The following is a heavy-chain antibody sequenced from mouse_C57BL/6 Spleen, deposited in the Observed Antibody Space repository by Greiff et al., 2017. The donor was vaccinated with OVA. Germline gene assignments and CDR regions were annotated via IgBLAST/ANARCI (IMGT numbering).Heavy chain of an antibody. D-gene: IGHD1-1*01. Sequence: EVQLQQSGPELVKPGASVKISCKASGYSFTDYNMNWVKQSNGKSLEWIGVINPNYGTTSYNQKFKGKATLTVDQSSSTAYMQLNSLTSEDSAVYYCERCDSSLIIPTEPYFDVWGTGPTAPVSS. V-gene: IGHV1-39*01. CDR1: GYSFTDYN. CDR2: INPNYGTT. CDR3: ERCDSSLIIPTEPYFDV. J-gene: IGHJ1*03.